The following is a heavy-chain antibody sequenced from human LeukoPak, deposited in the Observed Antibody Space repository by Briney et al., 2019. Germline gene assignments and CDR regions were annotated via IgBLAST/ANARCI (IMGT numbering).Heavy chain of an antibody. D-gene: IGHD4/OR15-4a*01. CDR2: ISYSGST. J-gene: IGHJ4*02. CDR1: GGSISSYY. CDR3: AGLTRRGFIDY. Sequence: KPSETLSLTCTVSGGSISSYYWSWIRQPPGKGLEWIGYISYSGSTNYNPSLKSRVTISVDTSKNQFSLKLSSVTAADTAVHYCAGLTRRGFIDYWGQGTLVTVSS. V-gene: IGHV4-59*01.